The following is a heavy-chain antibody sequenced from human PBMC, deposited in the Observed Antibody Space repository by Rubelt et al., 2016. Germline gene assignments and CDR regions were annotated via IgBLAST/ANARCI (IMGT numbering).Heavy chain of an antibody. V-gene: IGHV3-11*06. Sequence: QLQLQESGPGLVKPSETLSLTCSVSGGSINSNDYYWGWIRQPPGKGLEWLSYISTNSIYTNYADSVEGRFTISRDDAKNSLYLQMSSLGAEDTAVYYCAKTGRDFDDMGQGTLVTVSS. J-gene: IGHJ4*01. CDR2: ISTNSIYT. CDR3: AKTGRDFDD. D-gene: IGHD7-27*01. CDR1: GGSINSNDYY.